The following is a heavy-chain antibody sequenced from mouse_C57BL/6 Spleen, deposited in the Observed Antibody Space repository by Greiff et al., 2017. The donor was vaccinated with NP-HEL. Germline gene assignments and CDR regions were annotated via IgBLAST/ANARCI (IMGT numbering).Heavy chain of an antibody. CDR1: GYTFTSYG. Sequence: QVQLQQSGAELARPGASVKLSCKASGYTFTSYGISWVKQRTGQGLEWIGEIYPRSGNTYYNEKFKGKATLTADKSSSTAYMELRSLTSEDSEVYFCARDYGNYYAMDYWGQGTSVTVSS. CDR2: IYPRSGNT. D-gene: IGHD2-1*01. V-gene: IGHV1-81*01. J-gene: IGHJ4*01. CDR3: ARDYGNYYAMDY.